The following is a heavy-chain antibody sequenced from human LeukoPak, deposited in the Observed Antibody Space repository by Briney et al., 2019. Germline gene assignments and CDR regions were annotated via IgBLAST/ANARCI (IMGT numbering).Heavy chain of an antibody. Sequence: PGGSLRLSCAASGFTFSSYRMNWVRQAPGKGLEWVSSISSSSSYIYYADSVKGRFTISRDNAKNSLYLQMNSLRAEDTAVYYCARAAPNYGGNSWFDYWGQGTLVTVSS. CDR1: GFTFSSYR. J-gene: IGHJ4*02. CDR2: ISSSSSYI. V-gene: IGHV3-21*01. CDR3: ARAAPNYGGNSWFDY. D-gene: IGHD4-23*01.